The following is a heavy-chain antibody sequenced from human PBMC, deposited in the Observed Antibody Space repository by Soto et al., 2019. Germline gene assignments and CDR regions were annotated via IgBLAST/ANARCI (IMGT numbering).Heavy chain of an antibody. D-gene: IGHD2-21*02. J-gene: IGHJ6*02. CDR1: GFPLSTGGVG. Sequence: QITLMESGPTLVKPTQTLTLTCTFSGFPLSTGGVGVGWIRPPPGKALEWLGLFSWDDDMRYSPSLRSRLTITNDTSKNQVVLTMTNMDPVDTATYYCTHSLCGGDCLQSYSSHYYYGIDCWGHGTTVTVSS. CDR2: FSWDDDM. CDR3: THSLCGGDCLQSYSSHYYYGIDC. V-gene: IGHV2-5*02.